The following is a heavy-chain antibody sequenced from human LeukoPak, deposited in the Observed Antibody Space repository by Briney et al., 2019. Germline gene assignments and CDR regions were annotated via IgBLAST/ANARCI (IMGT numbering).Heavy chain of an antibody. CDR2: IIPIFGTA. Sequence: RASVKVSCKASGYTFSSYAISWVRQAPGQGLEWMGGIIPIFGTANYAQKFQGRVTITADESTSTAYMELSSLRSEDTAVYYCARGDTAMATNYWGQGTLVTVSS. J-gene: IGHJ4*02. CDR3: ARGDTAMATNY. D-gene: IGHD5-18*01. V-gene: IGHV1-69*13. CDR1: GYTFSSYA.